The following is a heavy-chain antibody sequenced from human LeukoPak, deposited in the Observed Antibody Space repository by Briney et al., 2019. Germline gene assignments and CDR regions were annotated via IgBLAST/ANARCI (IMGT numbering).Heavy chain of an antibody. Sequence: GGSLRLSCAASGLTFSSHWMHWVRQAPGKGLEWVSAISGSGGSTYYADSVKGRFTISRDNSKNTLYLQMNSLRAEDTAVYYCAKRGLRAAFDIWGQGTMVTVSS. J-gene: IGHJ3*02. D-gene: IGHD4-17*01. CDR3: AKRGLRAAFDI. CDR1: GLTFSSHW. V-gene: IGHV3-23*01. CDR2: ISGSGGST.